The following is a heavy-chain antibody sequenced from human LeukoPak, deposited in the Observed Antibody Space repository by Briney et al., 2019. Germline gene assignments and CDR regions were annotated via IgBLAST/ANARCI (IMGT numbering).Heavy chain of an antibody. D-gene: IGHD3-22*01. V-gene: IGHV3-7*01. CDR2: IEQGGSEK. J-gene: IGHJ4*02. CDR3: ARGWVADQYDSSGYYQRPAFDY. Sequence: GGSLRPSCAASGFTFTHYWMTWVRQAPGKGLEWVANIEQGGSEKYYVDSVKGRFTISRDNAKNSVYLQMNSLRAEDTAVYYCARGWVADQYDSSGYYQRPAFDYWGQGTLVTVSS. CDR1: GFTFTHYW.